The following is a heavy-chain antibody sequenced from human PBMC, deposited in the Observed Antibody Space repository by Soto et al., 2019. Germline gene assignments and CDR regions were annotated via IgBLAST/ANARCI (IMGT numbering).Heavy chain of an antibody. J-gene: IGHJ4*02. CDR2: ISTSSSTI. Sequence: GGSLRLSCAASGFTFSRYNMNWVRQAPGKGLEWVSYISTSSSTIDYASSVKGRFTISRDNAKNSLYLQINSLRDEDTALYYCARDPSPWSGYYSSGDYFDYWGQGTLVTVSS. CDR3: ARDPSPWSGYYSSGDYFDY. D-gene: IGHD3-3*01. V-gene: IGHV3-48*02. CDR1: GFTFSRYN.